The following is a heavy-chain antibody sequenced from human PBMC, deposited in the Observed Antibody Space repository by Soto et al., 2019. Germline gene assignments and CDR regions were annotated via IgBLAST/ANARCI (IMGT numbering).Heavy chain of an antibody. CDR3: ARTTIYCSGGSCYYYYYMDV. D-gene: IGHD2-15*01. V-gene: IGHV4-59*01. Sequence: PSETLSLTCTVSGGSISSYYWSWIRQPPGKGLEWIGYIYYSGSTNYNPSLKSRVTISVDTSKNQLSLKLSSVTAADTAVYYCARTTIYCSGGSCYYYYYMDVWGKGTTVTVSS. CDR1: GGSISSYY. CDR2: IYYSGST. J-gene: IGHJ6*03.